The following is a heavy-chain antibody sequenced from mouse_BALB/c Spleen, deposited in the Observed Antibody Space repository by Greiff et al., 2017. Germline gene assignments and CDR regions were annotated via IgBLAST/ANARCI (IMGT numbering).Heavy chain of an antibody. D-gene: IGHD1-1*01. V-gene: IGHV5-6-5*01. Sequence: EVKVIESGGGLVKPGGSLKLSCAASGFTFSSYAMSWVRQTPEKRLEWVASISSGGSTYYPDSVKGRFTISRDNARNILYLQMSSLRSEDTAMYYCARGTTVVVDYFDYWGQGTTLTVSS. CDR2: ISSGGST. CDR3: ARGTTVVVDYFDY. CDR1: GFTFSSYA. J-gene: IGHJ2*01.